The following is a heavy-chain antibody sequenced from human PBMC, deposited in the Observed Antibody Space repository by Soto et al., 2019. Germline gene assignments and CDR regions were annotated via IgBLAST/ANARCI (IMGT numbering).Heavy chain of an antibody. J-gene: IGHJ4*02. V-gene: IGHV3-23*01. CDR1: GFTFISYP. CDR3: WKGGQRGSDLYLDHFDY. Sequence: EVQLLESGGGLIQPGGSLRLSCAASGFTFISYPMSWVRQAPGKGLEWVSVISGSGGSTFRADSVKGRFTISRDNSKNLVHLQMNRLRVEDPAIYFCWKGGQRGSDLYLDHFDYWGQGILVTVSS. CDR2: ISGSGGST. D-gene: IGHD6-19*01.